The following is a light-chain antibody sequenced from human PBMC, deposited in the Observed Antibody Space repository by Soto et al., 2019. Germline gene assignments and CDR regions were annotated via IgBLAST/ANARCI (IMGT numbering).Light chain of an antibody. CDR3: MQALQTPT. J-gene: IGKJ4*01. CDR1: QSLLHSNGIKY. CDR2: LGS. V-gene: IGKV2-28*01. Sequence: EIVMTQSPLSLPVTPGEPASISCRSSQSLLHSNGIKYLDWYVQKPGQSPQLLIYLGSNRASGVPDRFSGSGSGTDFTLKISRVEAEDVGIYYCMQALQTPTFGGGTRGEIK.